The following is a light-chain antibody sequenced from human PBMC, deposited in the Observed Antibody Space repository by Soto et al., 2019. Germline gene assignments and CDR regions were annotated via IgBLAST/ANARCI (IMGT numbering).Light chain of an antibody. CDR2: GAS. CDR1: QSISSN. J-gene: IGKJ1*01. V-gene: IGKV3-15*01. Sequence: EIVLTQSPATLSVSPGERATLSCRASQSISSNVAWYQQKPGQAPRLLIYGASTRATGIPARFGGSGSGTQFTLTISSLQSEDFAVYYCQQYNNWWTFGQGTKVEV. CDR3: QQYNNWWT.